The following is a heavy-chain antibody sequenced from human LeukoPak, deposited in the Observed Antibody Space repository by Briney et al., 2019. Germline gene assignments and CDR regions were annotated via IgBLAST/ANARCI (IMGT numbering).Heavy chain of an antibody. J-gene: IGHJ3*02. V-gene: IGHV3-23*01. CDR2: IFGDASGT. Sequence: PGGSLRLSCAASGFTFSIYTMNWVRQAPGRGLEWVSGIFGDASGTYYADSVKGRFTISRDNSKNTLYLQMNSLRAEDTAVYYCARDIVRVAVAGYDAFDIWGQGTMVTVSS. D-gene: IGHD6-19*01. CDR3: ARDIVRVAVAGYDAFDI. CDR1: GFTFSIYT.